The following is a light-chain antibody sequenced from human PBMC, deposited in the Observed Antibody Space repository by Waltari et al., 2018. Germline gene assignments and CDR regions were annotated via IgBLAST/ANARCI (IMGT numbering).Light chain of an antibody. CDR1: SSDVGGYNY. Sequence: QSALTQPASVSGSPGQSITISCTGSSSDVGGYNYVSWYQQHPGKAPKLVIYDVSNRPSGVSNRFSVSKSGNMASLTISGLQAEDEADYYCSSYTSSSTQVFGTGTKVTVL. J-gene: IGLJ1*01. CDR3: SSYTSSSTQV. V-gene: IGLV2-14*03. CDR2: DVS.